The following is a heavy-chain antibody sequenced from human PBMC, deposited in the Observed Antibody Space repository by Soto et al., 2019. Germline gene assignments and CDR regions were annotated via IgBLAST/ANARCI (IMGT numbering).Heavy chain of an antibody. CDR2: ISSSGSYT. V-gene: IGHV3-11*05. D-gene: IGHD6-19*01. J-gene: IGHJ4*02. CDR3: ARERAYSSGWYDFDY. CDR1: GFTFSDYY. Sequence: QVQLVESGGGLVKPGGSLRLSCAVSGFTFSDYYMSWIRQAPGKGLEWISYISSSGSYTNYADSVKGRFTISRDNAKNSLYLQMNSLRAEDTAVYYCARERAYSSGWYDFDYWGQGTLVTVSS.